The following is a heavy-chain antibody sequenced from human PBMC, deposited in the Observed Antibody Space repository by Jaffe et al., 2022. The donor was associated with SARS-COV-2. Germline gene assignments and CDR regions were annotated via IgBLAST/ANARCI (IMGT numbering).Heavy chain of an antibody. D-gene: IGHD2-15*01. CDR3: ARNSLGAGVVAATGIWFDP. V-gene: IGHV1-2*02. Sequence: QVQLVQSGAEVKKPGASVKVSCKASGYTFTGYYMHWVRQAPGQGLEWMGWINPNSGGTNYAQKFQGRVTMTRDTSISTAYMELSRLRSDDTAVYYCARNSLGAGVVAATGIWFDPWGQGTLVTVSS. CDR2: INPNSGGT. J-gene: IGHJ5*02. CDR1: GYTFTGYY.